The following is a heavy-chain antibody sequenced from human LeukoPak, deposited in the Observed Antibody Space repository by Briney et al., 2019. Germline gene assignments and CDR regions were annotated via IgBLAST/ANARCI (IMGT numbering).Heavy chain of an antibody. CDR2: IYNSGST. CDR3: ARGRGDGYNLEGLDY. CDR1: GGPISSGGYY. Sequence: SQTLSLTCTVSGGPISSGGYYWSWVRQHPGKGLEWIGHIYNSGSTSYSPPLKSRVTISIDTSKNQFFLRLSSVTAADTAVYYCARGRGDGYNLEGLDYWGQGTLVTVSS. J-gene: IGHJ4*02. D-gene: IGHD5-24*01. V-gene: IGHV4-31*03.